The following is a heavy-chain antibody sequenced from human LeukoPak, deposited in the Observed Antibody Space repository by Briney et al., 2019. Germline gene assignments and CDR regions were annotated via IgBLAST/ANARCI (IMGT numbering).Heavy chain of an antibody. D-gene: IGHD3-22*01. J-gene: IGHJ4*02. V-gene: IGHV3-66*01. Sequence: GGSLRLSCAASGFTVSSNYMSWVRQAPGKGLEWVSVIYSGGSTYYADSVKGRFTISRDTSKNTLYLQMNSLRAEDTAMYYCAKDGIYDEGFDSWGQGTLVTVSS. CDR1: GFTVSSNY. CDR3: AKDGIYDEGFDS. CDR2: IYSGGST.